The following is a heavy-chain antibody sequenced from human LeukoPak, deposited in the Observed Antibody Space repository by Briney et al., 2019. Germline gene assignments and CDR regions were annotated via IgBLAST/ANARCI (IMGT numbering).Heavy chain of an antibody. CDR2: IWYDGSNK. V-gene: IGHV3-30*02. Sequence: PGGSLRLSCAASGFTFSSYGMHWVRQAPGKGLEWVAVIWYDGSNKYYADSVKGRFTISRDNSKNTLYLQMNSLRAEDTAVYYCAKDYSSGWYRYYFDYWGQGTLVTVSS. CDR3: AKDYSSGWYRYYFDY. J-gene: IGHJ4*02. D-gene: IGHD6-19*01. CDR1: GFTFSSYG.